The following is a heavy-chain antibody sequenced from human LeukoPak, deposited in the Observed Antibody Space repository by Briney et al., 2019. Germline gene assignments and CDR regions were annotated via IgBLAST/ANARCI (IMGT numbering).Heavy chain of an antibody. CDR3: AKDLLRGYKEY. CDR1: GFTFSSYA. J-gene: IGHJ4*02. CDR2: ISGSGGST. Sequence: SGGSLRLSCAASGFTFSSYAMSWARQAPGKGLEWVSAISGSGGSTYYADSVKGRFTISRDNSKNTLYLQMNSLRAEDTAVYYCAKDLLRGYKEYWGQGTLVTVSS. D-gene: IGHD5-18*01. V-gene: IGHV3-23*01.